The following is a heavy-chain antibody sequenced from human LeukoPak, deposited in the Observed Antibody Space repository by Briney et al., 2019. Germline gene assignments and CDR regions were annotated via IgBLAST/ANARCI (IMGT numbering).Heavy chain of an antibody. D-gene: IGHD6-19*01. CDR2: IYYSGST. CDR3: AREGSGWYGNFDY. Sequence: SETLSLTCTVSGGSISSYYWSWIRQPPGKGLEWIGYIYYSGSTDYNPSLKSRVTISVDTSKNQFSLKLSSVTAADTAVYYCAREGSGWYGNFDYWGQGTLVTVSS. CDR1: GGSISSYY. V-gene: IGHV4-59*01. J-gene: IGHJ4*02.